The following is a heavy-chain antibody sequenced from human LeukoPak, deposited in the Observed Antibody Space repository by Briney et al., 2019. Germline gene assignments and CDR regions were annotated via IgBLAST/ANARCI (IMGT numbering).Heavy chain of an antibody. CDR2: INHSGGT. Sequence: SETLSLTCAVYGGSFSGRYWSWIRQPPGKGLEWIGEINHSGGTNYNPSLKSRVAISVDTSKNQFYLNLSSVTAADTAVYYCARGGDYSGYYYVLDYWGQGTLVTVSS. J-gene: IGHJ4*02. CDR1: GGSFSGRY. CDR3: ARGGDYSGYYYVLDY. D-gene: IGHD3-22*01. V-gene: IGHV4-34*01.